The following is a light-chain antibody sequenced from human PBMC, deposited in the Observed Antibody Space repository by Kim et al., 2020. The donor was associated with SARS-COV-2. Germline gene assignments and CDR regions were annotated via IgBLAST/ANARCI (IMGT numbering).Light chain of an antibody. J-gene: IGLJ1*01. CDR3: ASYTSRITPFV. CDR1: SSDIGAYKF. V-gene: IGLV2-14*01. Sequence: QSALTQPASVSGSPGQSITISCTGTSSDIGAYKFVSWYQQHPGKAPQLIIYDVTERPSGVSNRFSGSKSGNTASLTISGLQAEDEADYHGASYTSRITPFVFGTGTKVTVL. CDR2: DVT.